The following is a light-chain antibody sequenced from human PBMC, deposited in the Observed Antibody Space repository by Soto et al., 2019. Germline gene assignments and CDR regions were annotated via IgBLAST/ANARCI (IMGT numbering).Light chain of an antibody. J-gene: IGKJ1*01. CDR2: DAS. CDR3: QQYHNFWT. Sequence: DIQMTQSPSTLSASVGDRVTITCRASQSIGSWLAWYQQKPGKAPKLLIYDASSLESGVPSRFSGSGSGTEFTLTISSLRPDDFATYYCQQYHNFWTFGQGTKVEIQ. V-gene: IGKV1-5*01. CDR1: QSIGSW.